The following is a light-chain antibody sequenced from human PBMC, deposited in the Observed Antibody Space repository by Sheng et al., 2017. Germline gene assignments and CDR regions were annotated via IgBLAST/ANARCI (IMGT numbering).Light chain of an antibody. CDR2: GAT. CDR1: QSVNTN. Sequence: EIVLTQSPATLSVSPGERATLSCRASQSVNTNLAWYQQKVGQAPRLLIYGATTRVTGIPARFSGSGSGTDFTLTISRLEPEDFAVYYCQQYGSSPLTFGGGTKVDIK. CDR3: QQYGSSPLT. J-gene: IGKJ4*01. V-gene: IGKV3-20*01.